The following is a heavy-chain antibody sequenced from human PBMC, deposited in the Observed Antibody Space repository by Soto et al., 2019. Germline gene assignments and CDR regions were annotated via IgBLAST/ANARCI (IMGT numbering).Heavy chain of an antibody. J-gene: IGHJ6*02. CDR3: ARHGQWLVTGYFYYGMDV. D-gene: IGHD6-19*01. CDR1: GGSISSHY. Sequence: SETLSLTCTVSGGSISSHYWSWIRQPPGKGLEWIGYMYYFGSTNYNYNPSLKSRVTISVDTSKNQFSLKLSSVTAADTAVYYCARHGQWLVTGYFYYGMDVWGQGTTVTVSS. V-gene: IGHV4-59*08. CDR2: MYYFGSTNY.